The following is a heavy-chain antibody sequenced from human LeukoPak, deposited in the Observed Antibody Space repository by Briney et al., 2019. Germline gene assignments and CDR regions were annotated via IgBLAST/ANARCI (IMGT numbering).Heavy chain of an antibody. CDR1: GFTFSSYW. V-gene: IGHV3-7*01. J-gene: IGHJ4*02. D-gene: IGHD3-9*01. CDR3: ASRGTMAGYSLDY. CDR2: IKQDGSEK. Sequence: GGSLRLSCAASGFTFSSYWMSWVRQAPGKGLEWVANIKQDGSEKYYVDSVKGRFTISRDNAKNSLYLQMNSLRAEDTAVYYCASRGTMAGYSLDYWGQGTLVTVSS.